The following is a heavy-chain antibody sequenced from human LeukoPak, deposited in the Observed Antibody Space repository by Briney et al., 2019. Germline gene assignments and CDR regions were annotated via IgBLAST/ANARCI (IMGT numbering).Heavy chain of an antibody. CDR3: ARDPYSGTYGDTYYYYMDV. D-gene: IGHD1-26*01. J-gene: IGHJ6*03. V-gene: IGHV3-21*01. CDR2: ITSSSTYT. CDR1: GFTFSTYS. Sequence: PGESLRLSCAASGFTFSTYSMNWVRQAPGKGLEWVSSITSSSTYTFYADSVKGRFTISRDNARNSLYLQMNSLRAEDTAVYYCARDPYSGTYGDTYYYYMDVWGKGTTVAISS.